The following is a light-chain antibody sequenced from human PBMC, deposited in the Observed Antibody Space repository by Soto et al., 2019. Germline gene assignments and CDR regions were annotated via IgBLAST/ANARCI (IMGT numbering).Light chain of an antibody. CDR1: QTISSW. J-gene: IGKJ1*01. CDR2: KES. V-gene: IGKV1-5*03. CDR3: QQSYSTPWT. Sequence: DIQMTQSPSTLSGSVGDRVTITCRASQTISSWLAWYQQKPGKAPKLLIYKESTLKSGVPSRFSGSGSGTDFTLTISSLQPEDFATYCCQQSYSTPWTFGQGTKVDIK.